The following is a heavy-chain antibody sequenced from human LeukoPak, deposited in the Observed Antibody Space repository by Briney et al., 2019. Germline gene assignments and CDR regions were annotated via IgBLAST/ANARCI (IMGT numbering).Heavy chain of an antibody. V-gene: IGHV5-51*01. CDR1: GDNFNNYW. J-gene: IGHJ4*02. CDR2: IYLDDSET. Sequence: GESLKISCKGGGDNFNNYWIVWVRQMPGKGLEWMGVIYLDDSETKYSPSFQGQVTISADKSISTAYLQWSALGASDSAMYYCAKQPTITNGDYWGQGTLVTVSS. CDR3: AKQPTITNGDY. D-gene: IGHD5-12*01.